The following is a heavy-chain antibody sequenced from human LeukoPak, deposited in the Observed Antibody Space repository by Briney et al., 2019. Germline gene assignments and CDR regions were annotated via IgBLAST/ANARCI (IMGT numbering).Heavy chain of an antibody. CDR1: GFTFSNYV. Sequence: QAGGSLRLSCAASGFTFSNYVMHWVRQAPGKGLEYVSSISSNGGSTYYTTSVKGRFTISRDNSKTTLYLQMGSLRAEDMAVYYCAKGGSCSGATCYLTLFDYWGQGTLVTVSS. J-gene: IGHJ4*02. CDR3: AKGGSCSGATCYLTLFDY. V-gene: IGHV3-64*01. CDR2: ISSNGGST. D-gene: IGHD2-15*01.